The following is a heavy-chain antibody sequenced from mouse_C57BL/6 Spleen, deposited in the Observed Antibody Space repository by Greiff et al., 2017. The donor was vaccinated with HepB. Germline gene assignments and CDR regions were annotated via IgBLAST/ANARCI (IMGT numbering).Heavy chain of an antibody. Sequence: EVQVVESEGGLVQPGSSMKLSCTASGFTFSDYYMAWVRQVPEKGLEWVANINYDGSSTYYLDSLKSRFIISRDNAKNILYLQMSSLKSEDTATYYCARGRDIYYDYDAWFAYWGQGTLVTVSA. CDR1: GFTFSDYY. J-gene: IGHJ3*01. D-gene: IGHD2-4*01. CDR3: ARGRDIYYDYDAWFAY. CDR2: INYDGSST. V-gene: IGHV5-16*01.